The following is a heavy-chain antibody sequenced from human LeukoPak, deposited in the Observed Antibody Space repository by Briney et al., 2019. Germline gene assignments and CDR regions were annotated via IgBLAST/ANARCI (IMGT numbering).Heavy chain of an antibody. J-gene: IGHJ3*02. CDR1: GGSFSGYY. D-gene: IGHD3-9*01. Sequence: SETLSLTCAVYGGSFSGYYWSWIRQPPGKGLEWIGYIYYSGSTNYNPSLKSRVTISVDTSKNQFSLKLSSVTAADTAVYYCARVVDILTGYYRGDAFDIWGQGTMVTVSS. V-gene: IGHV4-59*01. CDR2: IYYSGST. CDR3: ARVVDILTGYYRGDAFDI.